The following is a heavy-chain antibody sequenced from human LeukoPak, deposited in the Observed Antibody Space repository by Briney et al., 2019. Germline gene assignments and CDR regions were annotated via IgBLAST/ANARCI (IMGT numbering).Heavy chain of an antibody. CDR3: ARIVRNTSGSSFDH. D-gene: IGHD5-12*01. Sequence: ASVNVSCKTSGNTFGSYYIHWVRQAPGQGLEWMGMIDPSGGSRSYAQNFQGRVTMTRDMSTSTVYMEVSSLRSEDTAVYYCARIVRNTSGSSFDHWGQGTLVTVSS. CDR1: GNTFGSYY. J-gene: IGHJ4*02. CDR2: IDPSGGSR. V-gene: IGHV1-46*01.